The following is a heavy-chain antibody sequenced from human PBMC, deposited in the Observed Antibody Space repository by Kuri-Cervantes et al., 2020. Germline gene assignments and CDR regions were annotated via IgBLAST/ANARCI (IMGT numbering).Heavy chain of an antibody. CDR1: GFTFSGYS. CDR2: ISSGSSTI. Sequence: GGSLRLSCAASGFTFSGYSMNWVRRAPGKGLEWVSYISSGSSTIYQADSVQGRFTISRDNAKNSLYLQMNSLRDEDTAVYYCARGYCSGGSCYSYYYYYYYMDVWGKGTTVTVSS. V-gene: IGHV3-48*02. CDR3: ARGYCSGGSCYSYYYYYYYMDV. D-gene: IGHD2-15*01. J-gene: IGHJ6*03.